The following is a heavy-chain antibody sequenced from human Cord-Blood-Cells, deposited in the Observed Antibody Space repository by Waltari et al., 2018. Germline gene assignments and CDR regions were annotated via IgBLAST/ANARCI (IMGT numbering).Heavy chain of an antibody. J-gene: IGHJ6*02. CDR3: ARGGIPAATYCSYYSMHA. Sequence: VKVSCKASGYTFTSYGISWVRQAPGQGLEWMGWISAYNGNTNYAQKLQGRVTMTTDTSTSTAYMELRSLRSDDPDVYYCARGGIPAATYCSYYSMHASRQGTTVTVSS. D-gene: IGHD2-2*01. CDR2: ISAYNGNT. CDR1: GYTFTSYG. V-gene: IGHV1-18*01.